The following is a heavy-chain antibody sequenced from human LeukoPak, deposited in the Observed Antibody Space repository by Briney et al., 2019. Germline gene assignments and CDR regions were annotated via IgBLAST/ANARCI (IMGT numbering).Heavy chain of an antibody. CDR2: IWYDGSNK. CDR1: GFTFSSYG. Sequence: GGALRLSCAASGFTFSSYGMHWVRQGPGKGLEWVAVIWYDGSNKYYADSVKGRFTISRDNSKSTLYLQMNSLRAEDTALYYCARDVSQFSNWFDPWGQGTLVTVSS. CDR3: ARDVSQFSNWFDP. D-gene: IGHD2/OR15-2a*01. V-gene: IGHV3-33*01. J-gene: IGHJ5*02.